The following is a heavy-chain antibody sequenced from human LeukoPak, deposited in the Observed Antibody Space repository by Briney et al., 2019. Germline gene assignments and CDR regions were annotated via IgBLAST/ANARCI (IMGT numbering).Heavy chain of an antibody. J-gene: IGHJ1*01. V-gene: IGHV3-9*01. Sequence: GGSLRLSCAASGFTFDDYAMHWVRQAPGKGLEWVSGISWNSGSIGYADSVKGRFTISRDNAKNSLYLQMNSLRAEDTALYYCTKVGYGDYVGYFQHWGQGTLVTVSS. CDR3: TKVGYGDYVGYFQH. CDR2: ISWNSGSI. CDR1: GFTFDDYA. D-gene: IGHD4-17*01.